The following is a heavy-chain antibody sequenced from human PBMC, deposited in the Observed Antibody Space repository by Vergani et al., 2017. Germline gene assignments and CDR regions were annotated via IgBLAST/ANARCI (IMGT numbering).Heavy chain of an antibody. J-gene: IGHJ4*02. D-gene: IGHD2-15*01. CDR1: GGSIHSHNYY. Sequence: QVQLQESGPGLVKPSQTLSLTCTVSGGSIHSHNYYWSWIRQPAGKGLEWIGRIHTSGSTNYNPSLKSRVTMSEDPSKNQFSLNLTSVTAADTAVYFCARGSCLGGSCYKPLFVYLGQGSLVTLSS. CDR2: IHTSGST. CDR3: ARGSCLGGSCYKPLFVY. V-gene: IGHV4-61*02.